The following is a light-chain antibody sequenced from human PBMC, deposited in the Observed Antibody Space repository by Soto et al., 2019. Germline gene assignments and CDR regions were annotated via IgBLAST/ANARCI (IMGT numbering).Light chain of an antibody. CDR3: QQTKSYPLA. CDR2: DAS. J-gene: IGKJ4*01. CDR1: QDISNY. V-gene: IGKV1-33*01. Sequence: DIQMTQSPSSLSASVGDRVTITCQASQDISNYLNWYQQKPGKAPKLLIYDASNLETGVPSRFSGGGFGTDFTLTISSLQPDDFATYYCQQTKSYPLAFGGGTKVEIK.